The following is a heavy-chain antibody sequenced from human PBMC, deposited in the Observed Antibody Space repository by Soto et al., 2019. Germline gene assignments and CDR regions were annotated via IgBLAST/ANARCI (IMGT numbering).Heavy chain of an antibody. CDR1: GFTFSSYG. D-gene: IGHD5-18*01. Sequence: PGGSLRLSCAASGFTFSSYGMHWVRQAPGKGLEWVAVVSYDGSNKYYADSVQGRFTISRDNSENTLYLQMNSLRAEDAAVYYCAKGAAMDYYYAMDVWGQGTTVTVSS. CDR2: VSYDGSNK. CDR3: AKGAAMDYYYAMDV. V-gene: IGHV3-30*18. J-gene: IGHJ6*02.